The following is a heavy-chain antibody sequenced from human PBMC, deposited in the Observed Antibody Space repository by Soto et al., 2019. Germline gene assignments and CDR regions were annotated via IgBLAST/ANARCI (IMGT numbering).Heavy chain of an antibody. CDR3: ARDFSGPMDY. Sequence: GASVKVSCKASGYTFTTFYMYWVRQAPEQGLEWVGIIYPSGGSTRNAQKFQGRVTMTRDTSTSTVYMELSSLRSEDTAVYYCARDFSGPMDYWGRGTLVTVSS. J-gene: IGHJ4*02. CDR1: GYTFTTFY. CDR2: IYPSGGST. D-gene: IGHD3-10*01. V-gene: IGHV1-46*01.